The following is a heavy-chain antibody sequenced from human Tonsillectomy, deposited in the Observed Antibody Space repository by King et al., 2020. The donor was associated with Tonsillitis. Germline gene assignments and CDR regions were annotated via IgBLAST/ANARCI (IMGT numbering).Heavy chain of an antibody. V-gene: IGHV3-23*04. CDR2: ITGSGTST. D-gene: IGHD1-26*01. CDR1: GFTFSTYA. J-gene: IGHJ4*02. Sequence: VQLVESGGGLVQPGGSLRLSCAASGFTFSTYAMRWVRQAPGKGLEWVSAITGSGTSTYYTDSVKGRFTISRDNSKNTLYLQVDSLRAEDTAVYLCAKASRDRGSYHDYWGQGALVTVSS. CDR3: AKASRDRGSYHDY.